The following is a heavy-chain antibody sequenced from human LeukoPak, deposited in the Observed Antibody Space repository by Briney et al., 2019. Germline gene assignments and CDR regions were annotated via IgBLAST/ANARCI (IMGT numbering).Heavy chain of an antibody. CDR3: TRHLELSIAELPYYYYGMDV. D-gene: IGHD6-6*01. CDR2: IRSKANSYAT. V-gene: IGHV3-73*01. CDR1: GFTFSGSA. Sequence: GGSLRLSCAASGFTFSGSAMHWVRQASGKGLEWVGRIRSKANSYATAYAASVKGRFTISRDDSKNTAYLQMNSLKTEDTAVYYCTRHLELSIAELPYYYYGMDVWGQGTTVTVSS. J-gene: IGHJ6*02.